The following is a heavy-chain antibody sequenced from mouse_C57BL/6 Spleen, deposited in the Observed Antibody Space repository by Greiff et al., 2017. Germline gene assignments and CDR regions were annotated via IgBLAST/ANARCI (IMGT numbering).Heavy chain of an antibody. V-gene: IGHV15-2*01. CDR1: DSEVFPIAY. J-gene: IGHJ1*03. D-gene: IGHD1-1*01. CDR3: ARDTTVVATHRYFDV. CDR2: ILPGIGRT. Sequence: VQLQESGSELRSPGSSVKLSCKDFDSEVFPIAYMSWVRQKPGHGFEWIGGILPGIGRTIYGEKFEDKAKVNADTLSNTAYVELNSLTYEDSAIYYWARDTTVVATHRYFDVWGTGTTVTVSS.